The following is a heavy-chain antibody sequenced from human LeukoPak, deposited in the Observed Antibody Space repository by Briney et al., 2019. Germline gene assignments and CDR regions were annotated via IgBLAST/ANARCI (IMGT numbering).Heavy chain of an antibody. V-gene: IGHV3-7*01. Sequence: GGSLRLSCAASGFTFSSYWMSWVRQAPGKGLEWVANIKQDGSEKYYVDSVKGRFTISRDNAKNSLYLQMNSLRAEDTAVYYCARDLSSWPSRGMDVWGQGTTVTVSS. CDR1: GFTFSSYW. CDR2: IKQDGSEK. D-gene: IGHD6-13*01. J-gene: IGHJ6*02. CDR3: ARDLSSWPSRGMDV.